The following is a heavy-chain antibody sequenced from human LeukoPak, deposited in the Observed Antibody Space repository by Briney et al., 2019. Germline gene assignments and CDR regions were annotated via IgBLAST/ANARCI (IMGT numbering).Heavy chain of an antibody. CDR1: GFTFSSYG. J-gene: IGHJ3*02. CDR2: IWYDGSNK. CDR3: ARGYCSSTSCYYNAFDI. D-gene: IGHD2-2*01. V-gene: IGHV3-33*08. Sequence: GRSLRLSCAASGFTFSSYGMHWVRQAPGKGLEWVAVIWYDGSNKYYADSVKGRFTISRDNSKNTLYLQMNSLRAEDTAVYYCARGYCSSTSCYYNAFDIWGQGTMVTVSS.